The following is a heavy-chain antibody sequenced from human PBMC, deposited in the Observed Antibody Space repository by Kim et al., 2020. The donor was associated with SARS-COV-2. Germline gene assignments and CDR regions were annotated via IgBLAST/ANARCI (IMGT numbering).Heavy chain of an antibody. V-gene: IGHV4-59*01. J-gene: IGHJ3*02. CDR3: ARAWYSGGYFFAFDI. Sequence: SETLSLTCTVSGGSISSYYWSWIWQPPGKGLEWIGYIYYSGSTNYNPSLKSRVTISVDTSKNQFSLKLSSVTAADTAVYYCARAWYSGGYFFAFDIWGQGTMVTVSS. CDR1: GGSISSYY. CDR2: IYYSGST. D-gene: IGHD1-26*01.